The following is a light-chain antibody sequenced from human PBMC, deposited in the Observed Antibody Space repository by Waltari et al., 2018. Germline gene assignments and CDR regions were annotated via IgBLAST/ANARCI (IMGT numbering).Light chain of an antibody. Sequence: QSALTQPRSVSGSPGQSVTISCTGTSSDVGGYNSVSWYQQHPGKAPKLMIYDVSKRASGGPVVFSGSKPGNTASRTISGLQAEEEADYYCCSYAGSYTLSVFGTGTKVTVL. CDR1: SSDVGGYNS. J-gene: IGLJ1*01. CDR2: DVS. V-gene: IGLV2-11*01. CDR3: CSYAGSYTLSV.